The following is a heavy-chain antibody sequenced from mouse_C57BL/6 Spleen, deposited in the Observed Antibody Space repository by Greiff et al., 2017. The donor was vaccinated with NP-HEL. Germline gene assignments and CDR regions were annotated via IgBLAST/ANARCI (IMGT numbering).Heavy chain of an antibody. J-gene: IGHJ4*01. CDR2: IYPTSGNT. D-gene: IGHD3-2*02. CDR3: ARGQLRPYAKGY. V-gene: IGHV1-81*01. Sequence: QVQLQQSGAELVRPGASVKLSCKASGYTFTSYGMSWVKQRTGQGLEWIGEIYPTSGNTYYNEKFKGKATLTADKSSSTAYMELRRLTAEDAAVYFCARGQLRPYAKGYWGQGTTVTVAS. CDR1: GYTFTSYG.